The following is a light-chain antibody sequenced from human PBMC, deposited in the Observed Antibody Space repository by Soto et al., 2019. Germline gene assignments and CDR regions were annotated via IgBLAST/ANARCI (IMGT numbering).Light chain of an antibody. CDR3: QQYGSSFT. CDR2: GAS. Sequence: EIVLTQSPGTLSLSPGERATLSCRASQNVSSSYLAWYQQKPGQAPRLLIYGASSRATGIPDRFSGSESGTDFTLTISRLEPEDFAVYYCQQYGSSFTFGPGTKVDIK. CDR1: QNVSSSY. V-gene: IGKV3-20*01. J-gene: IGKJ3*01.